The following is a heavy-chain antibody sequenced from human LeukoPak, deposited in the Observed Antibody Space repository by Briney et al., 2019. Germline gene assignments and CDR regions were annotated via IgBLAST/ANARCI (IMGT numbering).Heavy chain of an antibody. CDR2: IYPSGDST. V-gene: IGHV3-23*01. D-gene: IGHD6-19*01. Sequence: GGSLRLSCAASGFTFSTYSMTWVRQGPGKGLKWVSSIYPSGDSTFYADSVKGRFTISRDNSKNTLYLQMSSLRTEDTAIYYCTKDVVPDSGWDLDYWGQGTLVTVSS. CDR1: GFTFSTYS. J-gene: IGHJ4*02. CDR3: TKDVVPDSGWDLDY.